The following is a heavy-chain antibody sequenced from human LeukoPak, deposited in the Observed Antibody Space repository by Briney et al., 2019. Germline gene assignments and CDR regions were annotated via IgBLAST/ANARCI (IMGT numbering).Heavy chain of an antibody. CDR1: GYTFTGYY. Sequence: GASVKVSCKASGYTFTGYYMHWVRQAPGQGLEWMGWIDPNSGGTNFAQKFQGRVTMTRDTSISTAYMELSRLRSDDTAVYYCAREYYGRALDPWGQGTLVTVSS. J-gene: IGHJ5*02. D-gene: IGHD2-21*01. CDR2: IDPNSGGT. V-gene: IGHV1-2*02. CDR3: AREYYGRALDP.